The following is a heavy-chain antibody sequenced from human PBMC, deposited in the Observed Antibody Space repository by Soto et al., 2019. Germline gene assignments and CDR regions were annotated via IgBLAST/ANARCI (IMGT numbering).Heavy chain of an antibody. CDR2: INHSGST. CDR1: GGSFSGYY. V-gene: IGHV4-34*01. CDR3: ASNYYDSSGYPD. D-gene: IGHD3-22*01. J-gene: IGHJ4*02. Sequence: SETLSLTCAVYGGSFSGYYWSWIRQPPGKGLEWIGEINHSGSTNYNPSLKSRVTISVDTSKNQFSLKLSSVTAADTAVYYCASNYYDSSGYPDWGQGTRVTVSS.